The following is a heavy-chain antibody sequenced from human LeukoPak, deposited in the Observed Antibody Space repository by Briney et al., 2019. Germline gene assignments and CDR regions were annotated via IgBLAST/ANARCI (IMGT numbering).Heavy chain of an antibody. Sequence: SQTLSLTCAISGDSVSSNSAAWNWIRQSPSRGLEWLGRTYYRFQWYSDYAVSVKGRITINLDTSKNQFSLHLNSVTPEDTALYYCARDIAIAVTGFDFWGQGTLVTVSS. J-gene: IGHJ4*02. CDR1: GDSVSSNSAA. CDR3: ARDIAIAVTGFDF. D-gene: IGHD6-19*01. V-gene: IGHV6-1*01. CDR2: TYYRFQWYS.